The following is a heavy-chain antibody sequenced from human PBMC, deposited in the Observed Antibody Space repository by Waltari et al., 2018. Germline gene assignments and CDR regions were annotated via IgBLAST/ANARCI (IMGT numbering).Heavy chain of an antibody. V-gene: IGHV1-69-2*01. Sequence: EVELVQSGAEVKKPGATVTISCKASGSTFMDSFMHWVQQAPGKGREWMGRIDPEDGETVYSEKFQGRVTITADTSTDTAYMELSSLTSGDTAVYYCAPLPGGSGQTFDYWGQGTLVTVSS. CDR1: GSTFMDSF. J-gene: IGHJ4*02. D-gene: IGHD3-10*01. CDR3: APLPGGSGQTFDY. CDR2: IDPEDGET.